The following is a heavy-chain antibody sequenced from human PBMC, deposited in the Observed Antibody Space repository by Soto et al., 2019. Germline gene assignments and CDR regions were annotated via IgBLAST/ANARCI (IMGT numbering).Heavy chain of an antibody. CDR2: IYYSGST. D-gene: IGHD3-22*01. J-gene: IGHJ5*02. Sequence: SETLSLTCTVSGGSISSGDYYWSWIRQPPGKGLEWIGYIYYSGSTYYNPSLKSRVTISVDTSKNQFSLKLSSVTAADTAVYYCARSPRVPDYYDSSGIRVWFDPWGQGTLVTVSS. CDR1: GGSISSGDYY. V-gene: IGHV4-30-4*01. CDR3: ARSPRVPDYYDSSGIRVWFDP.